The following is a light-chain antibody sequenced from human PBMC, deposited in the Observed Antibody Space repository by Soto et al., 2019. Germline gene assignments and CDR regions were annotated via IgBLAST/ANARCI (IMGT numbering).Light chain of an antibody. Sequence: QSVLTQPASGSGSPGRSIALSCTGTSSDVGTYNLVSWYQQHPGKAPKLLISEGGKRPSGVSDRFSGSKSGNTASLTISGLQAEDEADYYCCSFAAGNTYVFGTGTKVTVL. V-gene: IGLV2-23*01. J-gene: IGLJ1*01. CDR2: EGG. CDR1: SSDVGTYNL. CDR3: CSFAAGNTYV.